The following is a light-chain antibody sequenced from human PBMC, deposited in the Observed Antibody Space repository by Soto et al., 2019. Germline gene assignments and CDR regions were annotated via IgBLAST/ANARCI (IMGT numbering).Light chain of an antibody. Sequence: IQLTQSPSFLSRSMGESVTSTGGSIQVISSYLNWYQQKPGKAPKLLIYAASSLQSGVPSRFSGSGSGTDFTLTISSLQPEDFATYYCLQDYNYPWTLGQGTKVDI. CDR1: QVISSY. CDR2: AAS. J-gene: IGKJ1*01. V-gene: IGKV1-6*01. CDR3: LQDYNYPWT.